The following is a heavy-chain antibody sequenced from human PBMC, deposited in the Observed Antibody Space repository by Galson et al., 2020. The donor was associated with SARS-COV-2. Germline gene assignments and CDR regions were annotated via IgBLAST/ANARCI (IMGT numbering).Heavy chain of an antibody. D-gene: IGHD5-12*01. CDR2: IHYSGTT. Sequence: SETLSLTCTVSGDSISGYYWSWTRQQPGQGPACTGYIHYSGTTDSNPSLKSRVTISIDTSTNHFSLKVTSVTTADTAVYYCARLYHGYNLGEYFYHYMDVWGKGTTVTISS. CDR1: GDSISGYY. CDR3: ARLYHGYNLGEYFYHYMDV. V-gene: IGHV4-59*01. J-gene: IGHJ6*03.